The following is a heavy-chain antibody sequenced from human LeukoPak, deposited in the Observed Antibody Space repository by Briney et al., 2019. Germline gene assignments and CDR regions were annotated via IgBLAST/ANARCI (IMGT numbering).Heavy chain of an antibody. Sequence: GGSLRLSCAASGFTFSTYSMNWVRQAPGKGLEWVSSMSASSTYIYYADSVKGRFTIYRDNAKSPLYLQMNSLRAEDTAVYYCTRDRDPHVIGTTAIDYWGQGTLVTVSS. CDR2: MSASSTYI. V-gene: IGHV3-21*01. D-gene: IGHD1-1*01. CDR3: TRDRDPHVIGTTAIDY. CDR1: GFTFSTYS. J-gene: IGHJ4*02.